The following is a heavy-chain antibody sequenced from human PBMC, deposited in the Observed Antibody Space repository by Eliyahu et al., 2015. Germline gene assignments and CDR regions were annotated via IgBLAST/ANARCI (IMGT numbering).Heavy chain of an antibody. CDR1: GHTFTYA. Sequence: QVQLVHSGTEVKKPGASVKVSCKASGHTFTYALHWVRQAPGQSLEWMGWINTGNGNTKYSEELQDRVTFTRDTSANTAFMELSSLRSEDTALYYCASRLVENADHGALHIWGQGTMVIVSS. J-gene: IGHJ3*02. V-gene: IGHV1-3*04. CDR2: INTGNGNT. D-gene: IGHD4-17*01. CDR3: ASRLVENADHGALHI.